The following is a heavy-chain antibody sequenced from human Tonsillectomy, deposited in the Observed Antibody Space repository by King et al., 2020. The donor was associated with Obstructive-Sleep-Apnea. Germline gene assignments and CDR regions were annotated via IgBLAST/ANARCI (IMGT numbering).Heavy chain of an antibody. CDR2: IWYDESKT. CDR1: GFTFGSYA. Sequence: VQLVESGGGVVQPGRSLRLSCAASGFTFGSYAFHWVRQAPGKGLEWVALIWYDESKTDYEDSVKGRFTISRDNSRNTVYLQMNSLRADDTAVYYCAKRGWDHYFENWGQGTLVTVSS. D-gene: IGHD1-26*01. V-gene: IGHV3-33*03. J-gene: IGHJ4*02. CDR3: AKRGWDHYFEN.